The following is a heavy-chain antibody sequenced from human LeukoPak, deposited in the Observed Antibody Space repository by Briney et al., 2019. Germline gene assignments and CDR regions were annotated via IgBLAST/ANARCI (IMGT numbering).Heavy chain of an antibody. CDR1: GFTFSSYG. Sequence: PGRSLRLSCAASGFTFSSYGMHWVRQAPGKGLEWVAVIWYDGSNKYYADSVKGRFTISRDNSKNTLYLQMNSLRAEDTAVCYCARDISPDIPDGMDVWGKGTTVTVSS. D-gene: IGHD3-9*01. V-gene: IGHV3-33*01. J-gene: IGHJ6*04. CDR3: ARDISPDIPDGMDV. CDR2: IWYDGSNK.